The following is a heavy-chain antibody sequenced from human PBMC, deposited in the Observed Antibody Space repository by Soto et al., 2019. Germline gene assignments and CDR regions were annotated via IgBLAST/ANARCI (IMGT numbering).Heavy chain of an antibody. Sequence: SETLSLTCIVSGDSVTSGSYYWTWLRQPPGKGLEWIGYISYTGRTKYNPSLQSRVTISVDTSKNDFSLNLSSVTAADTAVYFCAREWGLLPYYVMNVWGHGTAVTVS. D-gene: IGHD7-27*01. CDR2: ISYTGRT. CDR3: AREWGLLPYYVMNV. V-gene: IGHV4-61*03. CDR1: GDSVTSGSYY. J-gene: IGHJ6*02.